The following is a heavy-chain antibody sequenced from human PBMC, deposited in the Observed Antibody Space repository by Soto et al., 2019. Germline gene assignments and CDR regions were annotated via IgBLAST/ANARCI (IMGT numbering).Heavy chain of an antibody. CDR1: GGTFSSYA. Sequence: QVQLVQSGAEVKKPGSSVKVSCKASGGTFSSYAISWVRQAPGQGLEWMGGIIPIFGTANYAQKFQGRVTITADESTSTAYMELRSLRSEDTAVYYCARKYCISTSCLDYYYGMDVWGQGTTVTVSS. J-gene: IGHJ6*02. CDR2: IIPIFGTA. V-gene: IGHV1-69*12. CDR3: ARKYCISTSCLDYYYGMDV. D-gene: IGHD2-2*01.